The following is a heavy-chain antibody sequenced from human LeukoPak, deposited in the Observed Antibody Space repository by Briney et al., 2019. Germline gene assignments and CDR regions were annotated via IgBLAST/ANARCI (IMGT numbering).Heavy chain of an antibody. CDR1: GFTVSSNY. CDR3: AKDQWELLVFWFDP. J-gene: IGHJ5*02. CDR2: IYSGGST. D-gene: IGHD1-26*01. Sequence: GGSLRLSCAASGFTVSSNYMSWVRQAPGKGREWVSVIYSGGSTYYADSVKGRFTISRDNSKNTLYLQMNSLRAEDPAVYYCAKDQWELLVFWFDPWGQGTLVTVSS. V-gene: IGHV3-66*01.